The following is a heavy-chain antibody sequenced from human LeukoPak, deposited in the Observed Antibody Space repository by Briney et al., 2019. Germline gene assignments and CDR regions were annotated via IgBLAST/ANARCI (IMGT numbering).Heavy chain of an antibody. V-gene: IGHV3-23*01. D-gene: IGHD4-17*01. Sequence: GGSLRLSCAASGFTFSSYAVSWVRQAPGKGLEWVSTISDSSGGSTYYADSVKGRFTISRDNSKNTLYLQMNSLRAEDTAVYYCAKGRTGFDYWGQGTLVTVSS. J-gene: IGHJ4*02. CDR1: GFTFSSYA. CDR2: ISDSSGGST. CDR3: AKGRTGFDY.